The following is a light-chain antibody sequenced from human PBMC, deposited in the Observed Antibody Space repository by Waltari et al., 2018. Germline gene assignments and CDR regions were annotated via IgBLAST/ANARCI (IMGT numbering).Light chain of an antibody. J-gene: IGKJ4*02. CDR2: DTS. CDR1: QSTSNY. CDR3: QQRSNWPPG. Sequence: EIVLTQSPATLSLSPGERATLSCTASQSTSNYFTWYQKKPGQAPRLLIYDTSNGATGIPARFSGSGSGTDFTLTISSLEPEDFAVYYCQQRSNWPPGFGGGTKVEIK. V-gene: IGKV3-11*01.